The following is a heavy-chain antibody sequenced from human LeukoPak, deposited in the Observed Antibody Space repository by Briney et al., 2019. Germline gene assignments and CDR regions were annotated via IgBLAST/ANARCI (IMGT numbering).Heavy chain of an antibody. J-gene: IGHJ4*02. D-gene: IGHD6-19*01. CDR3: AARPTSEAVAPSDF. Sequence: GGSLRLSCAASGFTFSSYTMKWVRQAPGKGLEWVSGISGSGGSTYYADSVKGRFTISRDNSKRMLYLQMNSLRAEDTATYYCAARPTSEAVAPSDFWGQGTLVTVSP. CDR2: ISGSGGST. CDR1: GFTFSSYT. V-gene: IGHV3-23*01.